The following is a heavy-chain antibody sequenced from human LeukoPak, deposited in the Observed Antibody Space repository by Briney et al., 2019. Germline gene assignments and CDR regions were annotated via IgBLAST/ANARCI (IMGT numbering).Heavy chain of an antibody. CDR2: IRNDGSGQ. Sequence: PGGSLRLSCAASGFTFSSYGMHWVRQAPGKGLEWVAFIRNDGSGQYYADSVTGRFTISRDNSKNALYLQMNSLRPEETAVYYCVKGVGGSANYYYLDVWGKGTTVTVSS. CDR3: VKGVGGSANYYYLDV. V-gene: IGHV3-30*02. D-gene: IGHD3-10*01. J-gene: IGHJ6*03. CDR1: GFTFSSYG.